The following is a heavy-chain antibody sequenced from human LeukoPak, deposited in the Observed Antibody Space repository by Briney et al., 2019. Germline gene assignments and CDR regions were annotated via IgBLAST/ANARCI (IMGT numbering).Heavy chain of an antibody. CDR2: IKSKTDCGTT. D-gene: IGHD6-19*01. V-gene: IGHV3-15*05. Sequence: VGSLCLSRAASGFSFSNAWMSWVRQAPGKGLEWVGRIKSKTDCGTTLYAALTIGRFTISRDDSKNTLYLQMNSLKTEDTAVYYCTTDRSVTGTGLDYWGNRIIVSVSS. J-gene: IGHJ4*03. CDR1: GFSFSNAW. CDR3: TTDRSVTGTGLDY.